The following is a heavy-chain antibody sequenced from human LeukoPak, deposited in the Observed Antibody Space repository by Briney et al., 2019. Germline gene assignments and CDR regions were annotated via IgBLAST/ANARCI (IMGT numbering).Heavy chain of an antibody. CDR2: TKPDGSAE. Sequence: GGSLRLSCAASGFTFRNYWMGWVRRAPGKGLEWVANTKPDGSAEYYADSMRGRFTTSRDNANNLLYLQMNRLRAEDTAVYYCARDCGLNTNFDFRGQGTLVTVSS. CDR3: ARDCGLNTNFDF. J-gene: IGHJ4*02. D-gene: IGHD2-21*01. V-gene: IGHV3-7*01. CDR1: GFTFRNYW.